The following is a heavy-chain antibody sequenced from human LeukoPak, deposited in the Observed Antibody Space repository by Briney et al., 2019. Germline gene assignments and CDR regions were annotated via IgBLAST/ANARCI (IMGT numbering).Heavy chain of an antibody. CDR3: ARRYCSGGSCIPDY. CDR1: GYIFTDYN. Sequence: ASVKVSCKASGYIFTDYNVYWVRQAPEQGLEWMGWINPKTGGTIYAQRFQGRVTMTRDTSIRTAYMDLSSLRSDDTAVYYCARRYCSGGSCIPDYWGQGTLVTVSS. J-gene: IGHJ4*02. D-gene: IGHD2-15*01. CDR2: INPKTGGT. V-gene: IGHV1-2*02.